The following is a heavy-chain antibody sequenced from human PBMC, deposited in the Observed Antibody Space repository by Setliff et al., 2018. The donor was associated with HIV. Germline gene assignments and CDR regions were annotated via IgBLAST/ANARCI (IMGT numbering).Heavy chain of an antibody. CDR3: ARATGPTYYFDY. CDR1: GGSFSGYY. J-gene: IGHJ4*01. Sequence: SETLSLTCAVYGGSFSGYYWNWIRQSPGEGLEWIGEINAGGTTKYNPSLKRRVTISLDTSKNQFSLRVTSATAADTALYFCARATGPTYYFDYWG. V-gene: IGHV4-34*01. CDR2: INAGGTT.